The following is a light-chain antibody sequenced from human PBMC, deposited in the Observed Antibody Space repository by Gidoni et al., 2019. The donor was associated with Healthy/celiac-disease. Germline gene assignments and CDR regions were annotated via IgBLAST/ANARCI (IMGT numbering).Light chain of an antibody. V-gene: IGKV3-11*01. J-gene: IGKJ2*01. CDR2: DAS. CDR1: QSVSSY. CDR3: QQRSNWPYT. Sequence: ELLLTQSPATLSLSPGERATLSCRASQSVSSYLAWYQQKPGQAPRLLIYDASNRATGIPARFSGSGSGTDFTLTISSLEPEDFAVYYCQQRSNWPYTFVQGTKLEIK.